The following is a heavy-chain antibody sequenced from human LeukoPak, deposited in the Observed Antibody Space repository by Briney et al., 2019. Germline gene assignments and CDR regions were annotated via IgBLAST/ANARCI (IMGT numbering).Heavy chain of an antibody. D-gene: IGHD3-16*01. J-gene: IGHJ3*02. CDR2: INPNSGGT. V-gene: IGHV1-2*02. Sequence: ASVKVSCKASGYTFTGYYMHWVRQAPGQGLEWMGWINPNSGGTNYAQKFQGRVTMTRDMSISTAYMELSRLRSDDTAVYYCARVQKKGPFGAFDIWGQGTMVTVSS. CDR1: GYTFTGYY. CDR3: ARVQKKGPFGAFDI.